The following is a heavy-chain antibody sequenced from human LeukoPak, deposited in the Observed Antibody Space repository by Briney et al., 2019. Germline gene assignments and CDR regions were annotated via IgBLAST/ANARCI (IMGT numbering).Heavy chain of an antibody. Sequence: SVKVSCKASGGTFSSYAISWVRQAPGQGLEWMGGIIPIFGTANYAQKFQGRVTITADESTSTAYMELSSLRSEDTAVYYCARTTAAIAVAADYWGQGTLVTVSS. V-gene: IGHV1-69*13. D-gene: IGHD6-19*01. CDR1: GGTFSSYA. J-gene: IGHJ4*02. CDR3: ARTTAAIAVAADY. CDR2: IIPIFGTA.